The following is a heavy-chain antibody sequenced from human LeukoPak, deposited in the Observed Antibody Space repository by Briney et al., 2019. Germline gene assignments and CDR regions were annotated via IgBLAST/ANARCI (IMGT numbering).Heavy chain of an antibody. CDR2: IKPDGSEK. CDR3: ARGLFLSGYLDAFDM. Sequence: GGSLRLSCVASEFTFSSYWMSWVRQAPGKGLEWVASIKPDGSEKQYLDSVKGRFTNSRDNAKNSLYLQMNSLRVEDTAVYYCARGLFLSGYLDAFDMWGQGTVVTVSS. V-gene: IGHV3-7*03. D-gene: IGHD3-22*01. CDR1: EFTFSSYW. J-gene: IGHJ3*02.